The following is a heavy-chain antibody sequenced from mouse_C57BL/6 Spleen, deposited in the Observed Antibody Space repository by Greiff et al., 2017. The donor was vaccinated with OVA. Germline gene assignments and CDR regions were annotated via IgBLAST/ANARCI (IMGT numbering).Heavy chain of an antibody. Sequence: VKVVESGPELVKPGASVKLSCKASGYAFSSSWMNWVKQRPGKGLEWIGRIYPGDGGTNYNGKFKGKATLTADKASSTAYMQLSSLTSDDSAVYFCARLSDYDDGDYWGQGTTLTVSS. CDR1: GYAFSSSW. J-gene: IGHJ2*01. CDR2: IYPGDGGT. D-gene: IGHD2-4*01. V-gene: IGHV1-82*01. CDR3: ARLSDYDDGDY.